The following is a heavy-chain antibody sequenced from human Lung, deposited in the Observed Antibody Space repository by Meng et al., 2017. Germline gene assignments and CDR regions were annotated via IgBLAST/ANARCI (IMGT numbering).Heavy chain of an antibody. V-gene: IGHV4-34*01. CDR1: GGSFSDYY. Sequence: AKLRQGGAGLLKPSETLSLTCVVSGGSFSDYYWSWIRQPPGKGLEWIGEINHSGSTNYNPSLESRATISVDTSQNNLSLKPSSVTAADSAVYYCARGPTTMAHDFDYWGQGTLVTVSS. J-gene: IGHJ4*02. CDR3: ARGPTTMAHDFDY. D-gene: IGHD4-11*01. CDR2: INHSGST.